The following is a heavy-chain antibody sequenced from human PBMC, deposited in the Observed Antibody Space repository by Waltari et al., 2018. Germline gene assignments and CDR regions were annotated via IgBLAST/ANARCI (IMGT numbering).Heavy chain of an antibody. CDR1: GYSMSSNNW. J-gene: IGHJ4*02. V-gene: IGHV4-4*02. Sequence: QLQLQESGPGLVKPSGTLSLTCTFSGYSMSSNNWWSWVRQPPEKGLEWIGQSHRSGRTNYNPSLESRVSISLDTANKQLSLKVTSTTAADTAVYYCARDRGRGLYLDSWGQGILVTVSP. CDR2: SHRSGRT. CDR3: ARDRGRGLYLDS. D-gene: IGHD2-15*01.